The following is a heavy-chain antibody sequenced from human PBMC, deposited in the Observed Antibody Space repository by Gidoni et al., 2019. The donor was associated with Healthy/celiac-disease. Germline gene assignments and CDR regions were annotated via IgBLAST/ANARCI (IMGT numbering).Heavy chain of an antibody. CDR3: ARVRGTYYYYYGMDV. CDR2: INHSGST. D-gene: IGHD1-1*01. J-gene: IGHJ6*04. V-gene: IGHV4-34*01. Sequence: QVQLQQWGAGLLKPSETLSLNCAVYGGSFSGYYWSWIRQPPGKGLEWIGEINHSGSTNYNPSLKSRVTISVDTSKNQFSLKLSSVTAADTAVYYCARVRGTYYYYYGMDVWGKGTTVTVSS. CDR1: GGSFSGYY.